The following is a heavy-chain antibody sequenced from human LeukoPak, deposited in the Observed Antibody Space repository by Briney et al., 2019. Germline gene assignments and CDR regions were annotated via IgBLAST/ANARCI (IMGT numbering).Heavy chain of an antibody. D-gene: IGHD3-10*01. CDR3: ATETKTYCSGSGSCPETNWFDP. V-gene: IGHV4-39*01. J-gene: IGHJ5*02. CDR1: GGSISSSRHY. Sequence: PSETLSLTCTVSGGSISSSRHYWVWIRQPPGKGLEWIGSLYYTGSTSINPSLKSRVTISVDTSKDQFSLRLSSVTAADMAVYYCATETKTYCSGSGSCPETNWFDPWGQGTLVTVSS. CDR2: LYYTGST.